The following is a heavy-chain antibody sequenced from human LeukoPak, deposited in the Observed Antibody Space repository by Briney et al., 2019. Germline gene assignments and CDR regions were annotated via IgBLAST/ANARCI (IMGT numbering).Heavy chain of an antibody. CDR1: GFTFSSYA. D-gene: IGHD1-26*01. CDR2: IKRDGYEE. Sequence: PGGSLRLSCAASGFTFSSYAMSWVRQGPGKGLEWVASIKRDGYEEYYVDSVKGRFTTSRVNTRNSLYLQMNSLRAEDTAVYYCARGHYQLEVWGQGTPVTVSS. J-gene: IGHJ6*02. CDR3: ARGHYQLEV. V-gene: IGHV3-7*04.